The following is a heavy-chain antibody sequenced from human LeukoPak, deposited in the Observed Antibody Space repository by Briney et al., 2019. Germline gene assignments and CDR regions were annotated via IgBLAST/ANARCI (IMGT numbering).Heavy chain of an antibody. Sequence: PSETLSLTCAVYGGSFGGYYWSWIRQPPGKGLEWIGEINHSGSTNYNPSLKSRVTISVDTSKNQFSLKLSSVTAADTAVYYCARRDCSSTSCYYDYWGQGTLVTVSS. V-gene: IGHV4-34*01. D-gene: IGHD2-2*01. CDR3: ARRDCSSTSCYYDY. CDR2: INHSGST. CDR1: GGSFGGYY. J-gene: IGHJ4*02.